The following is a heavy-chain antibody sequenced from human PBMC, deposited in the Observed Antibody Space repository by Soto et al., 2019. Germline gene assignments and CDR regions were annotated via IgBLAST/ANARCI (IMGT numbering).Heavy chain of an antibody. J-gene: IGHJ5*02. CDR2: LDPSDSYT. CDR1: GDSLTSHW. Sequence: VESLKISCNGFGDSLTSHWISWVRQMPWKGLEWMGTLDPSDSYTNYSPSFQGHVTISVDKSISTAYLQWSSLKASDTAIYYCARRDCSSTSCQINWFDPWGQGTQVTVS. CDR3: ARRDCSSTSCQINWFDP. V-gene: IGHV5-10-1*01. D-gene: IGHD2-2*01.